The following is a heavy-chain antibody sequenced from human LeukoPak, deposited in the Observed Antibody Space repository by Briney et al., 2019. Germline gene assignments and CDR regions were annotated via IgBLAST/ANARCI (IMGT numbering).Heavy chain of an antibody. J-gene: IGHJ5*02. Sequence: SETLSLTCAVSGYSISSGYYWGWIRPPPGKGLEWIGSIYHRGSTYYNPSLKSRVTISVDTSKNQFSLKLSSVTAADTAVYYCARLPNLGYCSSTSCPGFDPWGQGTLVTVSS. CDR1: GYSISSGYY. CDR2: IYHRGST. V-gene: IGHV4-38-2*01. CDR3: ARLPNLGYCSSTSCPGFDP. D-gene: IGHD2-2*01.